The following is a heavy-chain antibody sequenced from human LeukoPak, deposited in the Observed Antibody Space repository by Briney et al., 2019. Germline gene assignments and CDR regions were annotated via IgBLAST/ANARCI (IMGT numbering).Heavy chain of an antibody. J-gene: IGHJ5*02. CDR3: ARGGPYMVALGT. Sequence: SLTLSLTCTVSGGSISSGSYYWSWIRQPAGKGLEWIGRIYTSGSTNYNPSLKSRVTISVDTSKNQFSLKLSSVTAADTTVYYCARGGPYMVALGTWGQGTLVTVSS. D-gene: IGHD5-12*01. CDR2: IYTSGST. CDR1: GGSISSGSYY. V-gene: IGHV4-61*02.